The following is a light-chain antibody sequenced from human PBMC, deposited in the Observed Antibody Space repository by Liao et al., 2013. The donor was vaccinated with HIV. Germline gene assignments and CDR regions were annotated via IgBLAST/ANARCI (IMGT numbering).Light chain of an antibody. CDR1: ALPKQY. V-gene: IGLV3-25*02. CDR3: QAWDSSIVV. Sequence: SYELTQPPSVSVSPGQTARITCSGDALPKQYAYWYQQKPGQAPVLVIYKDSERPSGIPERFSGSNSGSTATLTISGTQAVDEADYYCQAWDSSIVVFGGGTKLTVL. CDR2: KDS. J-gene: IGLJ2*01.